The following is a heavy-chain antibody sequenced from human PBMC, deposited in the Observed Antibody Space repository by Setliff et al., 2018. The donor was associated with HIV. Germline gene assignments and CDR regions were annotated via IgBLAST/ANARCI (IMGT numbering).Heavy chain of an antibody. J-gene: IGHJ3*01. CDR2: SPGFGGRT. Sequence: GSLSLSCAASGLTFINFGLSWVRQAPGKGLEWGSTSPGFGGRTYYADSVKGRFTISNDTSNHTLYLQSNSLRADPTALYYCAKSSHYYDIRSAFKAGRHADEFDVWGQGTMVTVSS. CDR1: GLTFINFG. V-gene: IGHV3-23*01. CDR3: AKSSHYYDIRSAFKAGRHADEFDV. D-gene: IGHD3-3*01.